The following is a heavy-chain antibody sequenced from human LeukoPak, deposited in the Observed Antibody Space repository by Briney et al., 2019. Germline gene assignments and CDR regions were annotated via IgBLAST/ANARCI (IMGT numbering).Heavy chain of an antibody. D-gene: IGHD2-21*01. CDR1: GFTFSSYG. J-gene: IGHJ4*02. V-gene: IGHV3-30*18. CDR2: ISDDGTNK. Sequence: GRSLRLSCAASGFTFSSYGMHWVRQTPDKGLEWVAVISDDGTNKHYADSLKGRFTISRDNSEDTLYLQMNSLRPADTAVYYCAKGFYSGGNCFLIDYWGEGTLVDVSS. CDR3: AKGFYSGGNCFLIDY.